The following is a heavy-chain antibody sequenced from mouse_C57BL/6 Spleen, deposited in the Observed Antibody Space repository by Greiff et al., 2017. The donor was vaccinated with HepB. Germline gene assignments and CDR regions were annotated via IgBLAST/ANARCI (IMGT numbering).Heavy chain of an antibody. Sequence: QVQLQQSGAELARPGASVKMSCKASGYTFTSYTMHWVKQRPGQGLEWIGYINPSSGYTKYNQKFKDKATLTADKSSSTAYMQLSSLTSEDSAVYYCARLYYDYDQGAFFDYWGQGTTLTVSS. CDR1: GYTFTSYT. V-gene: IGHV1-4*01. J-gene: IGHJ2*01. CDR3: ARLYYDYDQGAFFDY. CDR2: INPSSGYT. D-gene: IGHD2-4*01.